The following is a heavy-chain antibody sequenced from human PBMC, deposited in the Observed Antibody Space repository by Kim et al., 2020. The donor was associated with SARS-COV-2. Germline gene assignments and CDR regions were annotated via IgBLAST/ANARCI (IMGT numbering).Heavy chain of an antibody. CDR2: INTNTGNP. CDR1: GYTFTSYA. D-gene: IGHD6-13*01. CDR3: ARVGSSSCYVDYYYGMDV. J-gene: IGHJ6*01. V-gene: IGHV7-4-1*02. Sequence: ASVKVSCKASGYTFTSYAMHWVRQAPGQGLEWTGWINTNTGNPTYAQGFAGRFVFSLDTSVSTAYLQISSLTAEDTAVYYCARVGSSSCYVDYYYGMDVWGQGATGSVSS.